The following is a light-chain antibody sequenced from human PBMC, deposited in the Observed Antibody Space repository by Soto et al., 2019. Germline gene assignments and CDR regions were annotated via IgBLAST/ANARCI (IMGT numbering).Light chain of an antibody. J-gene: IGLJ1*01. CDR2: DVS. V-gene: IGLV2-11*01. Sequence: QSVLTQPRSVSGSPGQPVTLSCTGTSSDVGVSNHVSWYQQHPGRAPKLIIYDVSKRPSGVPDRFSGSKSGNTATLTISGLQTEDEADYSCCSSADTYTFVFGSGTKVTVL. CDR1: SSDVGVSNH. CDR3: CSSADTYTFV.